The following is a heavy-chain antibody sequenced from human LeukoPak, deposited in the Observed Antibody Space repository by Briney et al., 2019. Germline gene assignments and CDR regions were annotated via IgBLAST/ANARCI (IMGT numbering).Heavy chain of an antibody. D-gene: IGHD4-17*01. CDR3: ARRGYGDYVDAFDI. CDR2: IYYSGST. CDR1: GGSISSYY. V-gene: IGHV4-59*01. Sequence: SETLSLTCIVSGGSISSYYWSWIRQPPGKGLGWIGYIYYSGSTNYNPSLKSRVTISVDTSKNQFSLKLSSVTAADTAVYYCARRGYGDYVDAFDIWGQGTMVTVSS. J-gene: IGHJ3*02.